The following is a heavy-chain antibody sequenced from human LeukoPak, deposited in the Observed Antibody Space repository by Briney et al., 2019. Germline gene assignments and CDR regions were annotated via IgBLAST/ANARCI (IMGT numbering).Heavy chain of an antibody. Sequence: SETLSLTCTVSADSTSSYYWSWIRQPPGKGLEWIGYIYYTGSTSYNPSLKSRVTMSLDASKNQFSLELNSVTPADTAVYYCARGGNYWPQWWFDPWGRGTLVSVSS. D-gene: IGHD1-26*01. CDR3: ARGGNYWPQWWFDP. CDR2: IYYTGST. CDR1: ADSTSSYY. J-gene: IGHJ5*02. V-gene: IGHV4-59*01.